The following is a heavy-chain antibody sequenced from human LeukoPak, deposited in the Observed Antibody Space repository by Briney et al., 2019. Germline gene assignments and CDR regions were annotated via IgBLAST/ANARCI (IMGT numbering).Heavy chain of an antibody. Sequence: GGSLRLSCAASGFTFSSYAMHWVRQAPGKGLEWVAVISYDGSNKYYADSVKGRFTISRDNSKNTLYLQMNSLRAEDTAVFYCARGDLHYYDSTRRGFDIWGQGTMVTVSS. J-gene: IGHJ3*02. CDR1: GFTFSSYA. CDR2: ISYDGSNK. CDR3: ARGDLHYYDSTRRGFDI. V-gene: IGHV3-30*04. D-gene: IGHD3-10*01.